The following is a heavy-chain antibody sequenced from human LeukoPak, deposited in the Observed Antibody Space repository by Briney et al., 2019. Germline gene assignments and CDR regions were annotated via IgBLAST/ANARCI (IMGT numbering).Heavy chain of an antibody. CDR2: MNPNSGNT. CDR3: ARTGNRILWSGYTMLY. CDR1: GYTFTSYD. D-gene: IGHD3-3*01. Sequence: ASVTVSCKASGYTFTSYDINWVRQATGQGLEWMGWMNPNSGNTGYAEKFQGRVTMTRNTSISTAYMELSSLRSEDTAVYYCARTGNRILWSGYTMLYWGQGTLVSVSS. V-gene: IGHV1-8*01. J-gene: IGHJ4*02.